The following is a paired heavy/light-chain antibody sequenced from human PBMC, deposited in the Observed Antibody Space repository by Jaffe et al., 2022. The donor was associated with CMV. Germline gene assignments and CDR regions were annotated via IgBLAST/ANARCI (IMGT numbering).Heavy chain of an antibody. CDR2: ISGGSEYI. J-gene: IGHJ5*02. CDR3: ARFETAAYTSTGGPES. V-gene: IGHV3-21*01. CDR1: GFTFSSHS. Sequence: EVQLVESGGGLFKPGGSLRLSCAGSGFTFSSHSMNWVRQAPGKGLEWVSSISGGSEYIIYADSLEGRVTVSRDNAKNSSYLQLNNLRVEDTAVYFCARFETAAYTSTGGPESWGLGTLVTVSS. D-gene: IGHD6-25*01.
Light chain of an antibody. J-gene: IGKJ4*01. CDR3: QQRSSWPLT. V-gene: IGKV3-11*01. CDR2: DSS. Sequence: EIVLTQSPATLSLSPGERATLSCRASQSVGNYLAWYQQKPGQALRLLIYDSSHRATGVPARFSGSGSGTDFILTISSLEAEDFAVYYCQQRSSWPLTFGGGTRVEI. CDR1: QSVGNY.